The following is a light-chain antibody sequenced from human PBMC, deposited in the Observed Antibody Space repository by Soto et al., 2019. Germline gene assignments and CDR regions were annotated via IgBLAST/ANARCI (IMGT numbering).Light chain of an antibody. CDR1: QSISNS. CDR2: DTS. J-gene: IGKJ4*01. CDR3: QRYNNWPLT. Sequence: EIVLTQSPVTLSLSPGERATLSCRASQSISNSLAWYQQKPGQPPRLLIYDTSTRATGVPARFSGSRSGTEFTLTINSLQSEDFAVYYCQRYNNWPLTFGGGTKVDIK. V-gene: IGKV3-15*01.